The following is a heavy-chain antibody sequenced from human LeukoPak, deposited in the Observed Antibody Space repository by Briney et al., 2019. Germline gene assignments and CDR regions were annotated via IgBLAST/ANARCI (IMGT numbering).Heavy chain of an antibody. CDR2: IYYSGSP. Sequence: PSQTLSLTCTVSGGSITSGDYYWSWIRQPPGKGLEWIGYIYYSGSPYYNPSLKSRLSISVDTSKNQLSLKVTSVTGADTAVYYCARFGVDYDMDVWGQGTTVTVSS. V-gene: IGHV4-30-4*01. D-gene: IGHD3-16*01. CDR3: ARFGVDYDMDV. J-gene: IGHJ6*02. CDR1: GGSITSGDYY.